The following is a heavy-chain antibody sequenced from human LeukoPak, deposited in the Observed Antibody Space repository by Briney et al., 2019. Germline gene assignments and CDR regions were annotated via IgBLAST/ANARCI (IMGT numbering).Heavy chain of an antibody. CDR2: ISSSSSYI. D-gene: IGHD2-2*01. CDR3: AREGTYCSSTSCYLGDP. J-gene: IGHJ5*02. Sequence: PGGSLRLSCAASGFTFSSYSMNWVRQAPGKGLEWVSSISSSSSYIYYADSVKGRFTISRDNAKNSLCLQMNSLRAEDTAVYYCAREGTYCSSTSCYLGDPWGQGTLVTVSS. V-gene: IGHV3-21*01. CDR1: GFTFSSYS.